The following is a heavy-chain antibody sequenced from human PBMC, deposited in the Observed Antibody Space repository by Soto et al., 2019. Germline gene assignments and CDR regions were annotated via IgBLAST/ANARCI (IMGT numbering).Heavy chain of an antibody. CDR3: ARVDYYDSSGYPSDAFDM. CDR2: IISSSSTI. CDR1: GFTFSSYS. V-gene: IGHV3-48*02. J-gene: IGHJ3*02. D-gene: IGHD3-22*01. Sequence: GGSLRISCAASGFTFSSYSMNWVRPAPGKGLEWVSYIISSSSTIYYADSVKGRFTISRDNAKNSLYLQMNSLRDEDTAVYYCARVDYYDSSGYPSDAFDMWGQGTMVTVSS.